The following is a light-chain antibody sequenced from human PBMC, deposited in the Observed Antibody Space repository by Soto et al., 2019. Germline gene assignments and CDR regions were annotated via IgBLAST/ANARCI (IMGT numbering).Light chain of an antibody. CDR3: QQYGSSPGT. Sequence: EIVLTQSPCTLSLSPGERATLSCRASQSVSSSYLAWYQQKPGQAPRLLIYGASSRATGIPDRFSGSGSGTDFTLTISRLEPEDVAVYYCQQYGSSPGTFGQGTKVEIK. CDR1: QSVSSSY. CDR2: GAS. J-gene: IGKJ1*01. V-gene: IGKV3-20*01.